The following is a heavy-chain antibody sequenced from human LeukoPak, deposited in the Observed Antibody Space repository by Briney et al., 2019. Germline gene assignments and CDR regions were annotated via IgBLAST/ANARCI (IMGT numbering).Heavy chain of an antibody. CDR2: ILVGSGNT. J-gene: IGHJ4*02. Sequence: ASETVSCKASGFTFTSTAVQWVRQASGQRLEWIGWILVGSGNTNYAQMFQERVTLTWDVSTSTAYMVLSSLRSEDTAIYYCASDPPYTSSSAWWGQGTLVTVSS. CDR3: ASDPPYTSSSAW. D-gene: IGHD2-2*01. CDR1: GFTFTSTA. V-gene: IGHV1-58*01.